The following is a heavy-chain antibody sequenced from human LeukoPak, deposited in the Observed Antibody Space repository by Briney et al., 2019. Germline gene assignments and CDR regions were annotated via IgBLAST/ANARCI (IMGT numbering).Heavy chain of an antibody. CDR1: GYTFTGYY. J-gene: IGHJ6*03. CDR3: ARGVGSSWTDRYYMDV. CDR2: INPNSGGT. D-gene: IGHD6-13*01. V-gene: IGHV1-2*02. Sequence: ASVKVSCKASGYTFTGYYMHWVRQAPGQGLEWMGWINPNSGGTNYAQKFQGRVTMTRDTSISTAYKELSRLRSDDTAVYYCARGVGSSWTDRYYMDVWGKGTTVTVSS.